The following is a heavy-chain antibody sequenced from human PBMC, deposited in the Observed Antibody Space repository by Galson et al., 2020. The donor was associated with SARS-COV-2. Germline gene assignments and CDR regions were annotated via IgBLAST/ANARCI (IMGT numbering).Heavy chain of an antibody. CDR1: GFTFSDYY. CDR3: ARDLSKSPIAAAGTSYYYYGMDV. J-gene: IGHJ6*02. V-gene: IGHV3-11*06. CDR2: ISSSSSYT. Sequence: GESLKISCAASGFTFSDYYMSWIRQAPGKGLEWVSYISSSSSYTIYADSVKGRFTISRDNAKNSLYLQMNSLRAEDTAVYYCARDLSKSPIAAAGTSYYYYGMDVWGQGTTVTVSS. D-gene: IGHD6-13*01.